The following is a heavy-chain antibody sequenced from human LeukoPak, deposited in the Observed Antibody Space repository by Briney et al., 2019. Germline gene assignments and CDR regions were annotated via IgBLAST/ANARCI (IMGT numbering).Heavy chain of an antibody. J-gene: IGHJ4*02. Sequence: SETLSLTCAVYGGSFSGYYWSWIRQPPGKGLEWIGEINHSGSTNYSPSLKSRVTISVDRSKNQFSLKLSSVTAADTAVYYCARGEGDYYFDYWGQGTLVTVSS. CDR1: GGSFSGYY. CDR2: INHSGST. V-gene: IGHV4-34*01. CDR3: ARGEGDYYFDY. D-gene: IGHD2-21*02.